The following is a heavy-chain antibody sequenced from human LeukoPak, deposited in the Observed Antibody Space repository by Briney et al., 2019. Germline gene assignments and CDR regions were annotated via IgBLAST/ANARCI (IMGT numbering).Heavy chain of an antibody. CDR1: GFIFSDHP. CDR2: IGSDGTKK. CDR3: ARQMTSTRLFDS. J-gene: IGHJ4*02. Sequence: GGSLRLSCVASGFIFSDHPFHWVRQSPDKGLEWVALIGSDGTKKYYADSVQGRFTVSRENSKNTLFLQMNNLRADDTAVYFCARQMTSTRLFDSWGQGTLVTVSS. V-gene: IGHV3-30*04. D-gene: IGHD5/OR15-5a*01.